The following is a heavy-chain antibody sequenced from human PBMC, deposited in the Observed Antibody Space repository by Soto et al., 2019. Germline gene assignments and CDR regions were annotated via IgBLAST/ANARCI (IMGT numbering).Heavy chain of an antibody. CDR1: GGTFSSYA. V-gene: IGHV1-69*12. CDR2: IIPIFGTA. D-gene: IGHD3-22*01. CDR3: ARNNYDSSGYQDAY. J-gene: IGHJ4*02. Sequence: QVQLVQSGAEVKKPGSSVKVSCKASGGTFSSYAISWVRQAPGQGLEWMGGIIPIFGTANYAQKFQGRVTITADESTSTAYMELSRLRSEDTAVYYCARNNYDSSGYQDAYWGQGTLVTVSS.